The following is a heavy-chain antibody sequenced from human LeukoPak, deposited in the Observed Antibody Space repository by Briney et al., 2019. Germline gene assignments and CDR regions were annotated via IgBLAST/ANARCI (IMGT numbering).Heavy chain of an antibody. J-gene: IGHJ4*02. CDR1: GGSISSYY. CDR2: ISYTGST. CDR3: ASHGDSDAYYFDY. D-gene: IGHD4-17*01. V-gene: IGHV4-59*08. Sequence: SETLSLTCTVSGGSISSYYWSWIRQPPGKGLEWIGYISYTGSTNYNPYLKSRVTISVDTSKNQFSLKLSSVTAADTAVYYCASHGDSDAYYFDYWGQGTLVTVSS.